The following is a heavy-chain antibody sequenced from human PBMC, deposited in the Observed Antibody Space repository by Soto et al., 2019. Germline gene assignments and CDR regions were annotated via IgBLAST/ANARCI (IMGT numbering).Heavy chain of an antibody. CDR1: EFNFSSFA. V-gene: IGHV3-23*01. D-gene: IGHD3-9*01. J-gene: IGHJ4*02. CDR3: AKTLPYYDILTGPPGIAY. Sequence: AGRFMRLSCAASEFNFSSFAMSWVSQAPGKGLEWVSAISGSGGSTYYADSVKGRFTISRDNSKNTLYLQMNSLRAEDTAVYYCAKTLPYYDILTGPPGIAYWGQGTLVTVSS. CDR2: ISGSGGST.